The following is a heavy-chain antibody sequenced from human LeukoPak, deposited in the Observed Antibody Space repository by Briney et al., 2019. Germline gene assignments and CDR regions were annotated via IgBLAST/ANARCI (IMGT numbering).Heavy chain of an antibody. J-gene: IGHJ4*02. V-gene: IGHV3-15*01. CDR3: ATDGYSYAPGDY. CDR2: IKSKSDGGRT. Sequence: GGSLRLSCAASGFTFSCFGMHWVRQAPGRGLEWVGRIKSKSDGGRTDYAAPVKGRFTISRDDSKTTLYLQMNSLKTEDSGVYYCATDGYSYAPGDYWGQGTLVTVSS. D-gene: IGHD5-18*01. CDR1: GFTFSCFG.